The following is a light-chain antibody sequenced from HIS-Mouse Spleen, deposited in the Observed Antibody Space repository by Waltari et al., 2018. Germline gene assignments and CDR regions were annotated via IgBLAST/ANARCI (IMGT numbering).Light chain of an antibody. Sequence: QSVLTQPPSASGTPGQRVTISCSGSSSNLGSNYVYWYHQLPGTAPKLLIYRNNQRPSGVPDRFSGSKSGTSASLAISGLRSEDEADYYCAAWDDSLSGYVFGTGTKVTVL. CDR2: RNN. V-gene: IGLV1-47*01. J-gene: IGLJ1*01. CDR3: AAWDDSLSGYV. CDR1: SSNLGSNY.